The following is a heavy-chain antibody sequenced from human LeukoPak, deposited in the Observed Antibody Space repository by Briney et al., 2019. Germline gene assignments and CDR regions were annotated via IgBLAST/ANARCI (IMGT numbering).Heavy chain of an antibody. J-gene: IGHJ3*02. CDR1: GGTFGDYG. Sequence: AGSLRLSCAASGGTFGDYGRSWIRRPPGKGLEWIGYIYYSGSTNYNPSLKSRVTISVDTSKNQFSLKLSSVTAADTAVYYCATHSTGWYNGRAFDIWGQGTMVSVSS. CDR2: IYYSGST. CDR3: ATHSTGWYNGRAFDI. D-gene: IGHD6-19*01. V-gene: IGHV4-59*01.